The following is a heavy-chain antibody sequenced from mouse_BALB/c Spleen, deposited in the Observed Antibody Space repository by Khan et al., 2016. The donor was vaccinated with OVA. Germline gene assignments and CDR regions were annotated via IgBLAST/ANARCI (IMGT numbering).Heavy chain of an antibody. D-gene: IGHD1-1*01. CDR3: TRLAYYYDSEGLAY. V-gene: IGHV5-6*01. CDR2: VSTGGGYT. J-gene: IGHJ3*01. Sequence: EVELVESGADLVKPSGSLYLSCAVSGFSFTTYAMSWVRQPPDKSLEWLATVSTGGGYTYYPVLVTGRFTISRDNAKNTMYQQMSGVKSEDTAMFYCTRLAYYYDSEGLAYWGQGTLVTVSS. CDR1: GFSFTTYA.